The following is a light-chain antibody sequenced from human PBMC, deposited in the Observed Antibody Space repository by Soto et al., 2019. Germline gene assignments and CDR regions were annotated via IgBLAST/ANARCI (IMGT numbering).Light chain of an antibody. Sequence: EIVLTQSPGTLSLSPGERATLSCRASPSVSSSYLAWYQQKPGQAPRLLIYGASSRATGIPDRFSGSGSGTDFTLTISRLEPEDVAVYYCQQYGSSQWTFGQGTKVEIK. CDR3: QQYGSSQWT. CDR2: GAS. V-gene: IGKV3-20*01. CDR1: PSVSSSY. J-gene: IGKJ1*01.